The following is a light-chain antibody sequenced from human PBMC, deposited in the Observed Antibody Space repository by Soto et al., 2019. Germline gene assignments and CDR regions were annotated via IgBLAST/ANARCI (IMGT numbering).Light chain of an antibody. CDR3: CSYAGSSGGYV. V-gene: IGLV2-23*02. Sequence: QSALTQPASVSGSPGQSITISCTGTSSDIGSYNLVSWYQQHPGKAPKLMIFDVSQWPSGVSNRFSGSKSGNTASLTISGLQAEDEADYYCCSYAGSSGGYVFGSGTKVTVL. CDR1: SSDIGSYNL. J-gene: IGLJ1*01. CDR2: DVS.